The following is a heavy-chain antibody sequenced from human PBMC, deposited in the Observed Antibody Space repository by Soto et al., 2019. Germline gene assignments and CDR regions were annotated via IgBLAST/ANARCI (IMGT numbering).Heavy chain of an antibody. CDR1: GYTFTNYY. D-gene: IGHD5-18*01. CDR3: AREFVNGYYAFDS. V-gene: IGHV1-2*02. CDR2: MNPYSGDT. Sequence: VASVKVSCKTSGYTFTNYYIHWVRQAPGQGLEWMGWMNPYSGDTNYAQKFQGRVTMTRDPSISTAYMELSRLTSDDTAVHFCAREFVNGYYAFDSWGQGTLVTVSS. J-gene: IGHJ4*02.